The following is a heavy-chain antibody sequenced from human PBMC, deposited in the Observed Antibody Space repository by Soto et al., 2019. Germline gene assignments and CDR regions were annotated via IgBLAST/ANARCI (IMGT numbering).Heavy chain of an antibody. J-gene: IGHJ6*03. Sequence: ASVKVSCKASGYTFTSYDINWVRQATGQGLEWMGWMNPNSGNTGYALKFQGRVTMTRNTSISTAYMELSSLRSEDTAVYYCARGPGGVPFSWTRYYYYYYMDVWGKGTTVTGSS. V-gene: IGHV1-8*01. CDR3: ARGPGGVPFSWTRYYYYYYMDV. CDR1: GYTFTSYD. D-gene: IGHD3-16*01. CDR2: MNPNSGNT.